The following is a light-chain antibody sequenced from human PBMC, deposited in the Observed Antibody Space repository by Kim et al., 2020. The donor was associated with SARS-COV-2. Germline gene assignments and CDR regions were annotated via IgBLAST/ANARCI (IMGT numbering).Light chain of an antibody. V-gene: IGLV3-1*01. Sequence: VSPGQTASITCSGDKLGDKYACWYQQKPGQYPVLVIYQDSKRPSGIPERFSGSNSGNTATLTISGTQAMDEADYYCQAWDSSTAVFGGGTQLTVL. J-gene: IGLJ2*01. CDR1: KLGDKY. CDR2: QDS. CDR3: QAWDSSTAV.